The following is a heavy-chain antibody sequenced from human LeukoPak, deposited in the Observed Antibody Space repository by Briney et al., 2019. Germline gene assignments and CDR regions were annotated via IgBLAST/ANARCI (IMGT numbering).Heavy chain of an antibody. V-gene: IGHV1-18*01. CDR2: ISAYNGNT. J-gene: IGHJ6*02. Sequence: ALVSVSCKASGYTFTSYGISCVRQAPGHGREWMGGISAYNGNTNYAQKFQGRVTMTTDTSTSTAYMKLRSLRSDDTAVYYCARDGIVVVTAGHYYYGMDVWGQGTTVTVSS. CDR1: GYTFTSYG. CDR3: ARDGIVVVTAGHYYYGMDV. D-gene: IGHD2-21*02.